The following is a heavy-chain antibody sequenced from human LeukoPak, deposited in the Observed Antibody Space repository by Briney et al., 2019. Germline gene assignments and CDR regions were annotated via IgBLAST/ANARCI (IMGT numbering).Heavy chain of an antibody. D-gene: IGHD3-22*01. J-gene: IGHJ4*02. Sequence: PSETLSLTCAVSGGSISSSNWWSWVRQPPGKGLEWIGEIYHSGSTNYNPSLKSRVTISVDKSKNQFSLKLSSVTAADTAVYYCARSHSLRITMIVVVPKYYFDYWGQGTLVTVSS. CDR3: ARSHSLRITMIVVVPKYYFDY. V-gene: IGHV4-4*02. CDR1: GGSISSSNW. CDR2: IYHSGST.